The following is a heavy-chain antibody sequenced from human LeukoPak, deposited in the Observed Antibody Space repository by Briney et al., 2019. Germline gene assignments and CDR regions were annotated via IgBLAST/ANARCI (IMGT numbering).Heavy chain of an antibody. V-gene: IGHV1-69*13. J-gene: IGHJ6*03. CDR3: ARDLIGGPYYYYYMDV. D-gene: IGHD3-16*01. CDR2: IIPIFGTA. Sequence: SVKVSCKASGGTFSSYAISWVRQAPGQGLEWMGGIIPIFGTANYAQKFQGRVTITADESTSTAYMELSSLRSEDTAVYYCARDLIGGPYYYYYMDVWGKGTTVTISS. CDR1: GGTFSSYA.